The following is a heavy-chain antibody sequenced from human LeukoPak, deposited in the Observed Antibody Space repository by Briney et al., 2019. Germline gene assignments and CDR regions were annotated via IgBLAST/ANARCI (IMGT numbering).Heavy chain of an antibody. Sequence: GGSLRLSCAASGFTFSSYAMSWVRQAPGKGLEWVSAISGSGGSTYYADSVKGRFTISRDNSKNTLYLQMNSLRAEDTAVYYCAKFYYDSSGYLDDYWGQGTLVTVSS. J-gene: IGHJ4*02. D-gene: IGHD3-22*01. CDR2: ISGSGGST. CDR3: AKFYYDSSGYLDDY. V-gene: IGHV3-23*01. CDR1: GFTFSSYA.